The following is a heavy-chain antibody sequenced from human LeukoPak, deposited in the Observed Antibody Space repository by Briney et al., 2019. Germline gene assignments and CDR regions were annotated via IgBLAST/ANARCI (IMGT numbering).Heavy chain of an antibody. Sequence: KPSETLSLTCTVSGGSISSYYWSWIRQPPGKGLEWIGYIYYSGSTNYNPSLKSRVTISVDTSKNQFSLKLSSVTAADTAVYYCARGAAYYELDYWGQGTLVTVSS. V-gene: IGHV4-59*01. J-gene: IGHJ4*02. CDR1: GGSISSYY. D-gene: IGHD3-22*01. CDR3: ARGAAYYELDY. CDR2: IYYSGST.